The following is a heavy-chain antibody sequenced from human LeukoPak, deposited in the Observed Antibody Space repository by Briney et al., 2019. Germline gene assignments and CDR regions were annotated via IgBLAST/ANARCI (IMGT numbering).Heavy chain of an antibody. V-gene: IGHV5-51*01. CDR2: ICPSDSDP. CDR3: ARHGTSYDYVWGNYY. Sequence: GESLKISCKGSGYSFTSYCIGWVRQMPGRGLEWMGIICPSDSDPRYSPSFQGQVTISADKSTSTAYLQWSSLKASDTAMYYCARHGTSYDYVWGNYYWGQGTLVTVSS. J-gene: IGHJ4*02. CDR1: GYSFTSYC. D-gene: IGHD3-16*01.